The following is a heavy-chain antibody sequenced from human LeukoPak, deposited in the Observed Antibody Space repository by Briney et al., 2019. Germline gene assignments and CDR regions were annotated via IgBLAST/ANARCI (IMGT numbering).Heavy chain of an antibody. CDR2: ISYDGSNK. D-gene: IGHD6-19*01. CDR1: GFTFSSYA. V-gene: IGHV3-30*04. Sequence: SGGSLRLSCAASGFTFSSYAMHWVRQAPGKGLEWVAVISYDGSNKYYADSVKGRFTISRDNSKNTLYLQMNSLRAEDTAVYYCARDLYSSGWPFDYWGQGTLVTVSS. J-gene: IGHJ4*02. CDR3: ARDLYSSGWPFDY.